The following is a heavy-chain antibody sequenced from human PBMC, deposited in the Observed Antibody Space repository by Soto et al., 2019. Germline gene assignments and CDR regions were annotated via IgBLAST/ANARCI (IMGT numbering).Heavy chain of an antibody. D-gene: IGHD7-27*01. V-gene: IGHV4-31*11. CDR2: IAYSGDT. CDR3: ARGRYCLTGRCFPNWFDS. Sequence: PSETLSLTCAVSGGSIISADSYWFWIRKHPGTGLEWIGYIAYSGDTYYNPSLRSRVTISADTSENKFSLALKSVTAADTAVYFCARGRYCLTGRCFPNWFDSWGQGALVTVSS. J-gene: IGHJ5*01. CDR1: GGSIISADSY.